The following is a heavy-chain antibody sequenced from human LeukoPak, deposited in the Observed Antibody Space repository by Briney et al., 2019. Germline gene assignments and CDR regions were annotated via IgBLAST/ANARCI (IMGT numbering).Heavy chain of an antibody. CDR1: GGSFSGYY. CDR3: ARPRTRKPDAFDI. CDR2: INHSGST. D-gene: IGHD1-7*01. J-gene: IGHJ3*02. V-gene: IGHV4-34*01. Sequence: SETLSLTCAVYGGSFSGYYWSWIRQPPGKGLEWIGEINHSGSTNYNPSLKSRVTISVDTSKNQFSLKLSSVTAADTAVYYCARPRTRKPDAFDIWGQGTMVTVSS.